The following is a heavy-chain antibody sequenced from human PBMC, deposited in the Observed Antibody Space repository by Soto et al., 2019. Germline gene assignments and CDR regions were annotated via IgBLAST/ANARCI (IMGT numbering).Heavy chain of an antibody. CDR3: ARDSARIVGSPYDFDY. D-gene: IGHD1-26*01. Sequence: EVQLVESGGGLVQPGGSLRLSCAASGFTFSSYWMSWVRQAPGKGLEWVANIKQDGSVKYYVDSVKGRFTISRDNAKNSLYLQMNSLRAEDTAVYYCARDSARIVGSPYDFDYWGQGTLVTVSS. J-gene: IGHJ4*02. CDR1: GFTFSSYW. V-gene: IGHV3-7*01. CDR2: IKQDGSVK.